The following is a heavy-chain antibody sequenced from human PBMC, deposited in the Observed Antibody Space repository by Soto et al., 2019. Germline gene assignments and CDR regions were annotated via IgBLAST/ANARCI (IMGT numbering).Heavy chain of an antibody. D-gene: IGHD1-1*01. CDR1: GFTFSMYW. J-gene: IGHJ4*02. Sequence: VGSLRLSCAASGFTFSMYWMHWVRQVRGKGPEWVSRINDDGISTNYADSVKGRFTISRDNAKNTLYLQMNALRVEDTAVYYCTRGPRSTSTGTGAFWGQGTLVTVSS. V-gene: IGHV3-74*01. CDR3: TRGPRSTSTGTGAF. CDR2: INDDGIST.